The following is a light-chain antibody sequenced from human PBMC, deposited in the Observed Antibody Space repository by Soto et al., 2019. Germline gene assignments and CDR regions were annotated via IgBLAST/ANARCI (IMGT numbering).Light chain of an antibody. V-gene: IGKV3-20*01. J-gene: IGKJ4*01. Sequence: NVFTQFPGTLSLSPGERVTLSCRTSQSVSNDNLAWYQKKPGQAPSLLIHGTSNRATGIPGRFSGSGSGTDFTLTFSRLETEDFAVYYCEYDGNASSFGGGTKV. CDR3: EYDGNASS. CDR1: QSVSNDN. CDR2: GTS.